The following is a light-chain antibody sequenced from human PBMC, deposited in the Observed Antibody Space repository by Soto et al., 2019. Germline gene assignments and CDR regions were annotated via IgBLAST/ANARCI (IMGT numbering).Light chain of an antibody. CDR3: GTWDSSLSAWV. V-gene: IGLV1-51*02. CDR1: SSNIGENY. CDR2: QNN. J-gene: IGLJ3*02. Sequence: QSVLTQPPSVSAAPGQKVTISCSGSSSNIGENYVSWYQQLPGTAPKLLIYQNNKRPSGIPDRFSGSKSGTSATLGITGLRTGDEADYYCGTWDSSLSAWVFGGGTKLTVL.